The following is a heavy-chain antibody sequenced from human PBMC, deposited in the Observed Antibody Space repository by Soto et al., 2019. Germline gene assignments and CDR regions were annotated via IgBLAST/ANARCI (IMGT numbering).Heavy chain of an antibody. Sequence: SETLSLTCAVYGGSFSGYYWSWIRQPPGKGLEWIGEINHSGSTNYNPSLKSRVTISVDTSKNQFSLKLSSVTAADTAVYYCAARRGDVLLWFGELLPSYYFDYWGQGTLVTVSS. CDR2: INHSGST. CDR3: AARRGDVLLWFGELLPSYYFDY. V-gene: IGHV4-34*01. D-gene: IGHD3-10*01. J-gene: IGHJ4*02. CDR1: GGSFSGYY.